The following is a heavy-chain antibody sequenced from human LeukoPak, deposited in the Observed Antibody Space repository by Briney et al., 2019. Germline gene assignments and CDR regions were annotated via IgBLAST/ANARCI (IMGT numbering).Heavy chain of an antibody. CDR1: GYSFTSYW. CDR3: ARQAGDSSEDLGFDY. V-gene: IGHV5-51*01. Sequence: GESLKISFQGSGYSFTSYWIGWGRPMPGKGLGWMGIIYPGDSDTRYSPSFQGQVTISADKSISTAYLQWSSLKASDTAMYYCARQAGDSSEDLGFDYWGQGTLVTVSS. J-gene: IGHJ4*02. CDR2: IYPGDSDT. D-gene: IGHD3-22*01.